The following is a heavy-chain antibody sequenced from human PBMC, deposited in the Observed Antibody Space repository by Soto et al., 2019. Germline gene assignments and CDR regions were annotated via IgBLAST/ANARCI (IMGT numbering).Heavy chain of an antibody. V-gene: IGHV1-58*01. CDR1: GFNFRTTA. J-gene: IGHJ4*02. CDR2: IVVGSGNT. D-gene: IGHD3-22*01. Sequence: SVKVSCKASGFNFRTTAVQWVRQARGQRLEWIGWIVVGSGNTNYAQNLQERVTITRDMSTSTAYLDVSRLRSEDTAVYYCAADPYYYDSSDYYSFDQWGQGTLVTVSS. CDR3: AADPYYYDSSDYYSFDQ.